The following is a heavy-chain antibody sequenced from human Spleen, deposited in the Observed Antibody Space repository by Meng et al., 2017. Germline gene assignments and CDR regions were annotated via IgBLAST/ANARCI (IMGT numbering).Heavy chain of an antibody. CDR1: GYPSPPYY. CDR2: IIPNSGDT. Sequence: VQLVLSGRGVKEPGPPVKLPSQPLGYPSPPYYIHWGRQAPGQGLEWMGHIIPNSGDTLYAPKFQGRVSMTADTSIGTAYVELSGLRSDDTAMYYCARDEDISAAGKLFGDYWGQGTLVTVSS. CDR3: ARDEDISAAGKLFGDY. V-gene: IGHV1-2*06. D-gene: IGHD6-25*01. J-gene: IGHJ4*02.